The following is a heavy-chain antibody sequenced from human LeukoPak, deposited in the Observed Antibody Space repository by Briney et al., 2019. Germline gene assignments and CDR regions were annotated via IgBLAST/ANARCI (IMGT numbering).Heavy chain of an antibody. Sequence: GGSLRLACAASGFTFSSYAMSWVRQAPGKGLEWVSAISGSGGSTYYADSVKGRFTISRDNSKNTLYLQMNSLRAEDTAVYYCARDQSYTPYYYGMDVWGQGTTVTVSS. CDR3: ARDQSYTPYYYGMDV. CDR1: GFTFSSYA. CDR2: ISGSGGST. J-gene: IGHJ6*02. D-gene: IGHD4-11*01. V-gene: IGHV3-23*01.